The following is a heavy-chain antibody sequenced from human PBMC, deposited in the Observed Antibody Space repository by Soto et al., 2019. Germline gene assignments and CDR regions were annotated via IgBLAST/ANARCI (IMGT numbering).Heavy chain of an antibody. V-gene: IGHV5-51*01. Sequence: GESLKISCKGSGYSFTSYLIGWVRQMPGKGLEWMGFIYPGDSNTRYSPSLQGQVTISVDKSISTAYLQWSSLKATDTAMYYCARHAYDFWSGHPNPRYYYGMDVWGQGTTVTVSS. J-gene: IGHJ6*02. CDR1: GYSFTSYL. CDR3: ARHAYDFWSGHPNPRYYYGMDV. D-gene: IGHD3-3*01. CDR2: IYPGDSNT.